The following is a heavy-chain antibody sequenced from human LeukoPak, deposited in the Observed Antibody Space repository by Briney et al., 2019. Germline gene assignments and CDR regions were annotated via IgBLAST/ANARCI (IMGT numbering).Heavy chain of an antibody. CDR3: ATLTGYNIPSDY. J-gene: IGHJ4*02. CDR2: FDPEDGET. D-gene: IGHD3-9*01. V-gene: IGHV1-24*01. CDR1: GYTLTELS. Sequence: ASVKVSCKVSGYTLTELSMHWVRQAPGKGLEWMGGFDPEDGETIYAQKFQGRVTMTEDTSTDTAYMELSSLRSEDTAVYYCATLTGYNIPSDYWGQGTLVTVSS.